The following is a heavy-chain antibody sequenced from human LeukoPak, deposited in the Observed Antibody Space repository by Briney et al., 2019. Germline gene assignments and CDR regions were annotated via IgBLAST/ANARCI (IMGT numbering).Heavy chain of an antibody. J-gene: IGHJ6*02. CDR1: GSTFSSYA. CDR3: AKGSGSVYYYGMDV. D-gene: IGHD2-15*01. Sequence: PGGSLRLSCAASGSTFSSYAMSWVRQAPGKGLEWVSAISGSGGSTYYADSVKGRFTISRDNSKNTLYLQMNSLRAEDTAVYYCAKGSGSVYYYGMDVWGQGTTVTVSS. CDR2: ISGSGGST. V-gene: IGHV3-23*01.